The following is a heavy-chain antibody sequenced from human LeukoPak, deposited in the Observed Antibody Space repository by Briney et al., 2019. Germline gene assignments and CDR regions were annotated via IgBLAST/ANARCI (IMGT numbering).Heavy chain of an antibody. CDR2: IYYSGST. CDR1: GGSISSSSYY. D-gene: IGHD7-27*01. CDR3: ARSRLGILTY. J-gene: IGHJ4*02. Sequence: PSETLSLTCTVSGGSISSSSYYWGWIRQPPGKGLEWIGSIYYSGSTYYNPSLKSRVTISVDTSKNQFSLKLSSVTAADTAVYYCARSRLGILTYWGQGTLVTVSS. V-gene: IGHV4-39*01.